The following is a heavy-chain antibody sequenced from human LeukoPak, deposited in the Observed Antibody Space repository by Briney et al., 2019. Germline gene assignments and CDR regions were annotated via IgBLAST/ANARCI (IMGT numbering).Heavy chain of an antibody. CDR2: IKQDGSDK. CDR3: ARALDV. Sequence: GGSLRLSCAASGFTFSSFWMHWVRQAPGKGLEWVATIKQDGSDKYYVDSVKGRFTISRDNAKNSLYLQMNNLRAEDTAVYYCARALDVWGKGTTVTVSS. CDR1: GFTFSSFW. V-gene: IGHV3-7*04. J-gene: IGHJ6*04.